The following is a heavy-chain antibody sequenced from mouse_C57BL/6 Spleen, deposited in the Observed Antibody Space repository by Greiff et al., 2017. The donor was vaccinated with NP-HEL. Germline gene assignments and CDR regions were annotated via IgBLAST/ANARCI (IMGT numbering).Heavy chain of an antibody. D-gene: IGHD2-2*01. V-gene: IGHV1-19*01. CDR1: GYTFTDYY. CDR3: ARWFDAMDY. Sequence: EVQLQQSGPVLVKPGASVKMSCKASGYTFTDYYMNWVKQSHGKSLEWIGVINPYNGGPSYNQKFKGKATLTVDKSSSTAYMELNSLTSEDSAVYYCARWFDAMDYWGQGTSVTVSS. J-gene: IGHJ4*01. CDR2: INPYNGGP.